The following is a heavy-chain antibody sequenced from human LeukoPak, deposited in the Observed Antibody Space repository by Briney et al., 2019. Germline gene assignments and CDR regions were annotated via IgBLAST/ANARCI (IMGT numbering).Heavy chain of an antibody. CDR3: ARDGIAAPYGMDV. J-gene: IGHJ6*02. CDR1: GGSISSYY. D-gene: IGHD6-6*01. Sequence: SETLSLTCTVSGGSISSYYWSWIRQPPGKGLEGIGYIYYSGSTNYNPSLKSRVTMSVDTSKKQFSLKLSSVTAADTAVYYCARDGIAAPYGMDVWGQGTTVTVSS. V-gene: IGHV4-59*12. CDR2: IYYSGST.